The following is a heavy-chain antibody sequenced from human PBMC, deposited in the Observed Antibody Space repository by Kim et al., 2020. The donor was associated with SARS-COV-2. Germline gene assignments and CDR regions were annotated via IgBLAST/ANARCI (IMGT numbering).Heavy chain of an antibody. D-gene: IGHD1-26*01. Sequence: GGSLRLSCAASGFTFSSSSMNWVRQAPGKGLEWVSSISSSSSYKYYADSVKGRFTISRDNAKHSLYLQMNSLRAEDTAVYYCASFSELYWFDPWGQGTLVTVSS. CDR2: ISSSSSYK. V-gene: IGHV3-21*01. CDR1: GFTFSSSS. CDR3: ASFSELYWFDP. J-gene: IGHJ5*02.